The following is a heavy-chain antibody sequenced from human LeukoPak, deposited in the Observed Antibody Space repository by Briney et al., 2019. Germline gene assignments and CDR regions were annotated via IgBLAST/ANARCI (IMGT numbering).Heavy chain of an antibody. CDR3: TRAYYYDSSGYYFY. Sequence: GGSLGISCTASGFTFGDYAMSWFRQAPGKGLEWVGFIRSKAYGGTTEYAASVKGRFTISRDDSKSIAYLQMNSLKTEDTAVYYCTRAYYYDSSGYYFYWGQGTLVTVSS. CDR2: IRSKAYGGTT. CDR1: GFTFGDYA. V-gene: IGHV3-49*03. J-gene: IGHJ4*02. D-gene: IGHD3-22*01.